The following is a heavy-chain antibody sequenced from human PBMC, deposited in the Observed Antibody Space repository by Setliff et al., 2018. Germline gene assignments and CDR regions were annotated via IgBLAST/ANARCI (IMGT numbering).Heavy chain of an antibody. D-gene: IGHD3-10*01. CDR1: GYSFSTCW. CDR2: IYPGDSIT. V-gene: IGHV5-51*01. Sequence: GESLKISCKGSGYSFSTCWIGWVRQMPGKGLEWMGIIYPGDSITRYSPSFQGQDTISVDKSINTAYLQWSSLRASDTAIYYCARHPYYYGSGTYLDNNNRWFDPWGQGTLVTVSS. J-gene: IGHJ5*02. CDR3: ARHPYYYGSGTYLDNNNRWFDP.